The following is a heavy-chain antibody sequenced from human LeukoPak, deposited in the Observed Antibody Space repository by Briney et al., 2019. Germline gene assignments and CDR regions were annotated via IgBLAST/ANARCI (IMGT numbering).Heavy chain of an antibody. D-gene: IGHD3-10*01. CDR3: AKLTPPMVRGVIINPDY. CDR2: IRYDGSNK. J-gene: IGHJ4*02. V-gene: IGHV3-30*02. Sequence: GGSLRLSCAASGFTFSTYAIHWVRQAPGKGLEWVAFIRYDGSNKYYADSVKGRFTISRDNSKNTLYLQMNSLRAEDTAVYYCAKLTPPMVRGVIINPDYWGQGTLVTVSS. CDR1: GFTFSTYA.